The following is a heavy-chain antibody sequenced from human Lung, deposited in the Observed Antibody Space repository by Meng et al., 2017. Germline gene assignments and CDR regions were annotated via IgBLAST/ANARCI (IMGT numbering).Heavy chain of an antibody. CDR2: INTNTGNP. CDR1: GYTFTSYA. J-gene: IGHJ2*01. CDR3: ASGWFGELFGYFDL. V-gene: IGHV7-4-1*02. Sequence: QVKRGETGAELKKPWASVKVSCKASGYTFTSYAMNWVRQAPGQGLEWMGWINTNTGNPTYAQGFTGRFVFSLDTSVSTAYLQISSLKAEDTAVYYCASGWFGELFGYFDLWGRGTLVTVSS. D-gene: IGHD3-10*01.